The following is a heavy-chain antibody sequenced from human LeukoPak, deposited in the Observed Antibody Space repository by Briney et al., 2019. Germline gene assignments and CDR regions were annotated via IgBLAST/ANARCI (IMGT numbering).Heavy chain of an antibody. V-gene: IGHV4-39*01. Sequence: SETLSLTCTVSGGSISSSDYYWGWIRQPPGKGLDWIGSISYSGTTYYNPSLKSRVIISVDTSKNQFSLKLSSVTAADTAVYYCARQIMTGTKRFDPWGQGTLVTVSS. J-gene: IGHJ5*02. D-gene: IGHD1-1*01. CDR1: GGSISSSDYY. CDR2: ISYSGTT. CDR3: ARQIMTGTKRFDP.